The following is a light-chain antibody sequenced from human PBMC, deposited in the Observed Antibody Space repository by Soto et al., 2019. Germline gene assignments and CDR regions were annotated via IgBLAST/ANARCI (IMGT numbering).Light chain of an antibody. V-gene: IGKV1-39*01. CDR3: QQSYSSSWT. J-gene: IGKJ1*01. CDR2: AAS. CDR1: QSVNKY. Sequence: DIQLTQSPSSLSASVGDRFTITCRTSQSVNKYISWYQQKPGKAPKPLIYAASSLQTGVPSRFSGSGSGTYFTLTISSLQPEDFATYYCQQSYSSSWTFGQGTKVDIK.